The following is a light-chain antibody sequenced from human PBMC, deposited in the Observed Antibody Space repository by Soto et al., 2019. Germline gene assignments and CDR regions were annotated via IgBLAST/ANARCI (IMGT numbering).Light chain of an antibody. CDR3: CSDAGSSTYV. V-gene: IGLV2-23*02. CDR2: EVS. J-gene: IGLJ1*01. Sequence: QSALTQPASVSGSPGQSITISCTGTSSDVGSYNLVSWYQQHPGKAPKLMIYEVSKRPSGVSNRFPGSKSGNTASLTISGLQAEDEADHYCCSDAGSSTYVFGTGTK. CDR1: SSDVGSYNL.